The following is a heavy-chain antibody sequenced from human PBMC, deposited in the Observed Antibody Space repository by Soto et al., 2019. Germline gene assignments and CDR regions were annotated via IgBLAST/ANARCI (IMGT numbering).Heavy chain of an antibody. CDR2: INAGNGNT. CDR3: ARAGFCSTTRCSDAFDI. J-gene: IGHJ3*02. D-gene: IGHD2-2*01. V-gene: IGHV1-3*01. CDR1: GYTFTNYA. Sequence: QVQLVQSGAEVKKPGASVKVSCKASGYTFTNYAMHWVRQAPGQRPEWMGWINAGNGNTKFSQRFQGRVTITRATSANIAYLELSSLTSEDTAVYYCARAGFCSTTRCSDAFDIWGQGTMVTVSS.